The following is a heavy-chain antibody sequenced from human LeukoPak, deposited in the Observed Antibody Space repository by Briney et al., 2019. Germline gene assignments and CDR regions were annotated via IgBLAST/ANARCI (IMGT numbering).Heavy chain of an antibody. CDR1: GYSISSGYY. V-gene: IGHV4-38-2*02. J-gene: IGHJ4*02. Sequence: SETLSLTCTVSGYSISSGYYWGWIRQPPGKGLEWIGEINHSGSTNYNPSLKSRVTISVDTSKNQFSLKLSSVTAADTAHYYCARAEINDYNRYWGQGILVIVSS. CDR2: INHSGST. CDR3: ARAEINDYNRY. D-gene: IGHD4-11*01.